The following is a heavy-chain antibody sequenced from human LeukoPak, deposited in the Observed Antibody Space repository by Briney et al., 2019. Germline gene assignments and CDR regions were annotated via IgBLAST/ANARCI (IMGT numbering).Heavy chain of an antibody. V-gene: IGHV4-59*01. CDR3: ARDLMGYYYYMDV. D-gene: IGHD1-26*01. Sequence: SETLSLTCTVSGGSISSYYWSWIRQPPGKGLEWIGYIYYSGSTNYNPSLKSRVTISVDTSKNQFSLKLSSVTAADTAVYYCARDLMGYYYYMDVWGKETTVTVSS. J-gene: IGHJ6*03. CDR1: GGSISSYY. CDR2: IYYSGST.